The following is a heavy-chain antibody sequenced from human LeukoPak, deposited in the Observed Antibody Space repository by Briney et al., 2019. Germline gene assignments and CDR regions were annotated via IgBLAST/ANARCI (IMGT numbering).Heavy chain of an antibody. CDR3: AKDYY. CDR2: IRADGVTT. J-gene: IGHJ4*02. V-gene: IGHV3-43*02. CDR1: GFTFDDYA. Sequence: GGSLRLSRAASGFTFDDYAMHWVRQAPGKGLEWVSLIRADGVTTYYADSVKGRFTISRDSSKNSLYLQMNSLRTEDSALYYCAKDYYWGQGTLVTVSS.